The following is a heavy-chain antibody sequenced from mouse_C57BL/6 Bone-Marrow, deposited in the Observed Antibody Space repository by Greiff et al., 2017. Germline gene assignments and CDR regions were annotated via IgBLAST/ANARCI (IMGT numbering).Heavy chain of an antibody. Sequence: VQGVESGPGLVAPSQSLSITCTVSGFSLTSYGVDWVRQPPGKGLEWLGVIWGGGSTNYNSALMSRLSISKDNSKSQVFLKMNSLQTDDTAMYYSAKHIITTVVRHWYFDVWGTGTTVTVSS. V-gene: IGHV2-9*01. CDR3: AKHIITTVVRHWYFDV. CDR1: GFSLTSYG. D-gene: IGHD1-1*01. CDR2: IWGGGST. J-gene: IGHJ1*03.